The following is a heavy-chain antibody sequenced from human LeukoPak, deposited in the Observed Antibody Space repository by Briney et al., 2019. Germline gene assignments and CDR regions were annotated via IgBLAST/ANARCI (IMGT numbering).Heavy chain of an antibody. CDR3: VSSQGSIIVLSASAQGYYYYMDV. CDR1: GYTFTSYG. CDR2: ISAYNGNT. D-gene: IGHD2-2*01. J-gene: IGHJ6*03. V-gene: IGHV1-18*01. Sequence: GASVKVSCKASGYTFTSYGISWVRQAPGQGLEWMGWISAYNGNTNYAQKLQGRVTMTTDTSTSTAYMELRSLRSDDTAVYYCVSSQGSIIVLSASAQGYYYYMDVWGTGTTVTVSS.